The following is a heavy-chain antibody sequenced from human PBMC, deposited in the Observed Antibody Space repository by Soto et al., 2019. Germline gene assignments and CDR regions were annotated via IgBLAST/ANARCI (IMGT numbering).Heavy chain of an antibody. D-gene: IGHD3-10*01. CDR3: ARDHYGSGSYYYYYMDV. V-gene: IGHV1-69*08. Sequence: QVQLVQSGAEVQKPGSSVKVSCKASGGTFSSYTISWVRQAPGQGLEWMGRIIPILGIANYAQKFQGRVTITADKSTSTAYMELSSLRSEDTAVYYCARDHYGSGSYYYYYMDVWGKGTTVTVSS. J-gene: IGHJ6*03. CDR1: GGTFSSYT. CDR2: IIPILGIA.